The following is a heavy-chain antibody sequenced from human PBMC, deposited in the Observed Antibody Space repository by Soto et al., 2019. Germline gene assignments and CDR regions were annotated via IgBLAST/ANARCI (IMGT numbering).Heavy chain of an antibody. J-gene: IGHJ4*02. CDR2: ISYDGSNK. V-gene: IGHV3-30*18. D-gene: IGHD3-16*02. CDR3: AKDRYQLPGPIDY. Sequence: GGSLRLSCAASGFTFSSYGMHWVRQAPGKGLEWVAVISYDGSNKYYADSVKGRFTISRDNSKNTLYLQMNSLRAEDTAVYYCAKDRYQLPGPIDYWGQGTLVTVSS. CDR1: GFTFSSYG.